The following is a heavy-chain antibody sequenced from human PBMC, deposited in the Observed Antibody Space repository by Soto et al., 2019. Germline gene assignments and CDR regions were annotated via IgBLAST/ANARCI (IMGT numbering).Heavy chain of an antibody. CDR1: GFTFSSYW. CDR2: IKGDLSTT. Sequence: EVQLVESGGDLVQPGGSLRLSCAASGFTFSSYWMHWVRQAPGKGPVWVSRIKGDLSTTNYTDSVKGRFTISRDNAKNTLYLQMNSLRAEDTAVYYCARGAGGYYDMDVWGKGTTVTVSS. V-gene: IGHV3-74*01. CDR3: ARGAGGYYDMDV. J-gene: IGHJ6*03. D-gene: IGHD3-10*01.